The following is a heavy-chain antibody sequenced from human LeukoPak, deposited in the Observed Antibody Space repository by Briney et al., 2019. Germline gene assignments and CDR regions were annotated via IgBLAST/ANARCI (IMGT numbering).Heavy chain of an antibody. CDR2: ISSSSSYI. V-gene: IGHV3-21*04. Sequence: GGSLRLSCAASGFTFSSYSMNWVRQAPGKGLEWVSSISSSSSYIYYADSVKGRFTISRDNAKNSLYLQMNSLRAEDTAVYYCAKPKRNSGSYRGFDYWGQGTLVTVSS. J-gene: IGHJ4*02. CDR1: GFTFSSYS. CDR3: AKPKRNSGSYRGFDY. D-gene: IGHD1-26*01.